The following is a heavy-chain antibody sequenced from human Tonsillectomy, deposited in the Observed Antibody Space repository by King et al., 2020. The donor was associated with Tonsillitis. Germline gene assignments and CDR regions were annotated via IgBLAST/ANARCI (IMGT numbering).Heavy chain of an antibody. CDR2: IFSNDEK. J-gene: IGHJ2*01. CDR1: GFSLSNARMG. Sequence: TLKESGPVLVKPTETLTLTCTVSGFSLSNARMGVSWIRQPPGKALEWLAHIFSNDEKSYSTSLKSSLTISKDTSKSQVVLTMTNMHPVDTATYYCARVPRGYGPYWYFDLWGRGTLVTVSS. CDR3: ARVPRGYGPYWYFDL. V-gene: IGHV2-26*01. D-gene: IGHD5-12*01.